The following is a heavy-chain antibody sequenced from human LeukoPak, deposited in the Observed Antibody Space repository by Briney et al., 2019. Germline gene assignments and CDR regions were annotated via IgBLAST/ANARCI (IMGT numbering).Heavy chain of an antibody. Sequence: PSETLTLTCTVSGGSVSSGSYYWSWIRQPPGKGLEWIGYIYYSGSTNYNPSLKSRVTISVDTSKNQFSLKLSSVTAADTAVYYCARDRGIAVAVPYWFDPWGQGTLVTVSS. J-gene: IGHJ5*02. V-gene: IGHV4-61*01. D-gene: IGHD6-19*01. CDR2: IYYSGST. CDR1: GGSVSSGSYY. CDR3: ARDRGIAVAVPYWFDP.